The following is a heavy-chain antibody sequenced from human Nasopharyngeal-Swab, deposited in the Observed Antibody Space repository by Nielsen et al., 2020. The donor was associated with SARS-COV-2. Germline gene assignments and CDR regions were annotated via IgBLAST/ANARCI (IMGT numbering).Heavy chain of an antibody. CDR3: ARDIAARTFDY. J-gene: IGHJ4*02. V-gene: IGHV3-23*01. D-gene: IGHD6-6*01. Sequence: GGSLRLSCSASGFTFSIYAMHWVRQAPGKGLEWVSAISGSGGSTYYADSVKGRFTISRDNSKNTLYLQMNSLRAEDTAVYYCARDIAARTFDYWGQGTLVTVSS. CDR1: GFTFSIYA. CDR2: ISGSGGST.